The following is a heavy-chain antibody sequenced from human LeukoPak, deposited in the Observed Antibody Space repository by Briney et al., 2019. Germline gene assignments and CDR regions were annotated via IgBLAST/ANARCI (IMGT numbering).Heavy chain of an antibody. D-gene: IGHD6-19*01. CDR2: ISSGSSYI. CDR3: ARDQGSDWSLPFGY. Sequence: KSGGFLRLSCAASGFTFSSYGMHWVRQAPGKGLEWVSSISSGSSYIYYADSVKGRFTISRDNAKNSLYLQMNSLRAEDTAVYYCARDQGSDWSLPFGYWGQGTLVTVSS. CDR1: GFTFSSYG. V-gene: IGHV3-21*01. J-gene: IGHJ4*02.